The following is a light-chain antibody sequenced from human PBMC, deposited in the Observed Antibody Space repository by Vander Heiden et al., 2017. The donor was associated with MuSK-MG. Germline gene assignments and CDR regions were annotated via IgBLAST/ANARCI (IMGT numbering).Light chain of an antibody. CDR2: KAS. CDR1: QSISSW. Sequence: DIQMTQSPSTLSASVGDRVTITCRASQSISSWLAWYQQKPGKAPKLLIYKASSLESGVPSRFSGSGSGTEFTLTISSLQPDDFATYYCQQDNSYPWTFGQWTKVEIK. J-gene: IGKJ1*01. V-gene: IGKV1-5*03. CDR3: QQDNSYPWT.